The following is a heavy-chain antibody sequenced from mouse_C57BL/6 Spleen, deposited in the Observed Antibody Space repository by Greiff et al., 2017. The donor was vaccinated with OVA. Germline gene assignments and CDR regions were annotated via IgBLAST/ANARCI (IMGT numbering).Heavy chain of an antibody. CDR2: IYPGDGDT. CDR3: ARTYYYAMDY. Sequence: QVQLKESGPELVKPGASVKISCKASGYAFSSSWMNWVKQRPGQGLEWIGRIYPGDGDTNYNGKFKGKATLTVDKSSSTAYMQLSSLTSEDSAVYYCARTYYYAMDYWGQGTSVTVSS. V-gene: IGHV1-82*01. CDR1: GYAFSSSW. J-gene: IGHJ4*01.